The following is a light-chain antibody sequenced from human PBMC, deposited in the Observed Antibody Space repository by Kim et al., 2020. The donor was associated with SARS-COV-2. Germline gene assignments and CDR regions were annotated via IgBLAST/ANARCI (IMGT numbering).Light chain of an antibody. CDR3: SSYTSSSTLG. Sequence: GPSIPISCTGTSSDVGGYNYVSWYQQHPGKAPKLMIYDVSNRPSGVSNRFSGSKSGNTASLTISGLQAEDEADYYCSSYTSSSTLGFGGGTQLTVL. J-gene: IGLJ2*01. V-gene: IGLV2-14*03. CDR2: DVS. CDR1: SSDVGGYNY.